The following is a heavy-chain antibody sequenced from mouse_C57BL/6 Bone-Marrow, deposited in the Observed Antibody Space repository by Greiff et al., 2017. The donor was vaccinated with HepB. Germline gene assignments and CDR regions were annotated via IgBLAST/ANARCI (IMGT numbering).Heavy chain of an antibody. CDR3: TRSYGSSYDFDY. CDR1: GYTFTDYE. V-gene: IGHV1-15*01. D-gene: IGHD1-1*01. Sequence: QVQLQQSGAELVRPGASVTLSCKASGYTFTDYEMHWVKQTPVHGLEWIGAIDPETGGTAYNQKFKGKAILTADKSSSTAYVELRSLTSEDSAVYYCTRSYGSSYDFDYWGQGTTLTVSS. J-gene: IGHJ2*01. CDR2: IDPETGGT.